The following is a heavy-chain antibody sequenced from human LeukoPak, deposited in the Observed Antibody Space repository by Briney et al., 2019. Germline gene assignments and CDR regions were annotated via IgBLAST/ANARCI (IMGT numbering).Heavy chain of an antibody. CDR3: ARDRGSTTARGVPSWFDP. Sequence: SETLSLTCTVSGDSVSNDVYYWTWIRRPAGKGLEWIGRIVPSGVTRYNPSFEGRLTISVDTAKNQFSLKLTSMTAADTAVYYCARDRGSTTARGVPSWFDPWGQGTLVTVSS. D-gene: IGHD3-10*01. J-gene: IGHJ5*02. CDR1: GDSVSNDVYY. V-gene: IGHV4-61*02. CDR2: IVPSGVT.